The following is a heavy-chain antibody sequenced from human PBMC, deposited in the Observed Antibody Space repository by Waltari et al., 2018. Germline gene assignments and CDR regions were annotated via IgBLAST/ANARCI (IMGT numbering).Heavy chain of an antibody. CDR3: ARHGTRITMTSSFEY. Sequence: QVQLQESGPGLVKPSETLSLTCVVSGYSIRSGYYWGLIRQPPGKGLERIGSIYHSGSTYYNPSLKSRVTISVDTSKNQFSLKLSSVTAADTAVYYCARHGTRITMTSSFEYWGQGTLVTVSS. CDR1: GYSIRSGYY. CDR2: IYHSGST. V-gene: IGHV4-38-2*01. D-gene: IGHD3-3*01. J-gene: IGHJ4*02.